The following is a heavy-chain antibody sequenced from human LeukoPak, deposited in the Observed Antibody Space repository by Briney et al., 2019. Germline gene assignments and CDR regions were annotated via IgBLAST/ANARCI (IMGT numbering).Heavy chain of an antibody. V-gene: IGHV3-23*01. CDR3: AKVLVVVVTATQYYFDY. D-gene: IGHD2-21*02. CDR1: GFTFSSYA. CDR2: ISGSGGST. J-gene: IGHJ4*02. Sequence: GGSLRLSCAASGFTFSSYAMSWVRQAPGKGLEWVSAISGSGGSTYYADSVKGRFTISRDNSKNTLYLRMNSLRAEDTAVYYCAKVLVVVVTATQYYFDYWGQGTLVTVSS.